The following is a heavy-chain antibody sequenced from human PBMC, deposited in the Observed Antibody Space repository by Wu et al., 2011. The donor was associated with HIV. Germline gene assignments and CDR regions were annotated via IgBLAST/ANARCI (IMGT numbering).Heavy chain of an antibody. CDR2: INPNSGGT. CDR3: ARGIVRYFDWLPPNWFDP. V-gene: IGHV1-2*02. Sequence: QVQLVQSGAEVKKPGASVKVSCKASGYTFTGYYMHWVRQAPGQGLEWMGWINPNSGGTNYAQQFQGRVTMTSDTSISTAYMELSRLRSDDTAVYYCARGIVRYFDWLPPNWFDPWGQGTLVTVSS. D-gene: IGHD3-9*01. J-gene: IGHJ5*02. CDR1: GYTFTGYY.